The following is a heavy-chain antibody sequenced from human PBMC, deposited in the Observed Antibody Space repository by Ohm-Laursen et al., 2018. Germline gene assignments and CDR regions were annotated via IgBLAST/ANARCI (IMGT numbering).Heavy chain of an antibody. CDR2: IWYDGSNK. CDR3: ARDGYSSSWLLYYYYGMDV. Sequence: SLRLSCTASGFTFSSYGMHWVRQAPGKGLKWVAVIWYDGSNKYYADPVKGRFTISRDNSKNTLYLQMNSLRAEDTAVYYCARDGYSSSWLLYYYYGMDVWGQGTTVTVSS. D-gene: IGHD6-13*01. CDR1: GFTFSSYG. V-gene: IGHV3-33*01. J-gene: IGHJ6*02.